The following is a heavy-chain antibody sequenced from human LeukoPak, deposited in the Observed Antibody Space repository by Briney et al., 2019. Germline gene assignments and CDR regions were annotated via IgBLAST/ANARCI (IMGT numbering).Heavy chain of an antibody. Sequence: GGSLRLSCAASGFTFSSYAMHWVRQAPGKGLEWVAVISYDGSNKYYADSVKGRFTISRDNSKNTLYLQMNSLRAEDTAVYYCARDGVTYGGTFDYWGQGTLVTVSS. CDR1: GFTFSSYA. CDR3: ARDGVTYGGTFDY. CDR2: ISYDGSNK. J-gene: IGHJ4*02. V-gene: IGHV3-30*04. D-gene: IGHD2-21*02.